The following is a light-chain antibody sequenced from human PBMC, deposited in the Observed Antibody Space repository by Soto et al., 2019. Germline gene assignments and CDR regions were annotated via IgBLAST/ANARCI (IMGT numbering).Light chain of an antibody. J-gene: IGKJ5*01. CDR1: QSVSSY. CDR2: DAS. V-gene: IGKV3-11*01. Sequence: IVLTQSPATLSLSPGERATLSCRASQSVSSYLAWYQQKPGQAPRLLIYDASNRATGIPARFSGSGSGTDFILTICSLEPEDFAVYYCHHRRNVGQGTRLDIK. CDR3: HHRRN.